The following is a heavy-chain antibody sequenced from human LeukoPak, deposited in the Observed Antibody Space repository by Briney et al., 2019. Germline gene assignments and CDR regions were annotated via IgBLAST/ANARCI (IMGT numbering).Heavy chain of an antibody. V-gene: IGHV3-23*01. CDR2: ISGSGINT. CDR1: GFTFSSYG. J-gene: IGHJ3*02. CDR3: ARGPPLTGWVTRGAFDI. Sequence: GGTLRLSCAASGFTFSSYGMSWVRQAPGKGLEWVSAISGSGINTYYADSVKGRFTISRDNSKNTLYLQMNSLRAEDTAVYYCARGPPLTGWVTRGAFDIWGQGTMVTVSS. D-gene: IGHD4-23*01.